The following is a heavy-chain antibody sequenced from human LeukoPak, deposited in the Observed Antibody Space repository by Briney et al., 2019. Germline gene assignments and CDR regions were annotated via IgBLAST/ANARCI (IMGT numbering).Heavy chain of an antibody. CDR1: GFTFSSYS. V-gene: IGHV3-48*04. D-gene: IGHD6-13*01. J-gene: IGHJ6*03. CDR2: ISSSSSTI. Sequence: RGSLRLSCAASGFTFSSYSMNWVRQAPGKGLEWVSYISSSSSTIYYADSVKGRFTISRDNAKNSLYLQMNSLRAEDTAVYYCARVGAGEGYYYYYYMDVWGKGTTVTVSS. CDR3: ARVGAGEGYYYYYYMDV.